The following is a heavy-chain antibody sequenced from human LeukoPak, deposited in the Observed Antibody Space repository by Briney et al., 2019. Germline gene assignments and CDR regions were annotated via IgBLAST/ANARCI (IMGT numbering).Heavy chain of an antibody. J-gene: IGHJ4*02. D-gene: IGHD3-10*01. CDR1: GYTFTSYY. CDR2: ISAYNGNT. V-gene: IGHV1-18*04. CDR3: ASLYGSGSYLNY. Sequence: RASVKVSCKASGYTFTSYYMHWVRQAPGQGLEWMGWISAYNGNTNYAQKLQGRVTMTTDTSTSTAYMELRSLRSDDTAVYYCASLYGSGSYLNYWGQGTLVTVSS.